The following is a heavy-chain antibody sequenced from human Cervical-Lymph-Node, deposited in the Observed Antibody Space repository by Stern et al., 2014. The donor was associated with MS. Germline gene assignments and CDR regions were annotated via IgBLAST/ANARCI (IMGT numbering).Heavy chain of an antibody. J-gene: IGHJ4*02. CDR3: ARMREYCSGGICFAGYYDS. Sequence: ESGPVLVKPTETLTLTCSVSGFSLSNAAMGVSWIRQPPGKALECLAHIFSTGETAYSTSLKSRLTISKDTSRSQVVLTMTNMDPVGTATYYCARMREYCSGGICFAGYYDSWGQGTLVTVSS. D-gene: IGHD2-15*01. CDR2: IFSTGET. V-gene: IGHV2-26*01. CDR1: GFSLSNAAMG.